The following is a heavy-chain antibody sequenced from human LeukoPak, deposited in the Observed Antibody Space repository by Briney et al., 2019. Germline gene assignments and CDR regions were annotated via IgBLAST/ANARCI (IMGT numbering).Heavy chain of an antibody. D-gene: IGHD1-1*01. Sequence: GGSLRLSCAASGFTFSGFAMSWVRRTPGKGLEWVSAISGSGGSTYYADSVKGRFTISRDNSKNTLYLQMNSLRAEDTAVYYCAKDRARYNWTPFDYWGQGTLVTVSS. CDR1: GFTFSGFA. CDR2: ISGSGGST. J-gene: IGHJ4*02. V-gene: IGHV3-23*01. CDR3: AKDRARYNWTPFDY.